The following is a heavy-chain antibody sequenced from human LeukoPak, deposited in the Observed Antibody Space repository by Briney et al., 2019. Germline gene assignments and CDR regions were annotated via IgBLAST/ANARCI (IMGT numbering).Heavy chain of an antibody. CDR1: GGSISSHY. J-gene: IGHJ4*02. Sequence: SETLSLTCTVSGGSISSHYWSWIRQPPGKGLEWIGYIYYSGSTNYNPSLKSRVTISGDTSKNQFSLKLSSVNAADTAVYYCARVGYDFWSGYLYYFNYWGQGTLVTVSS. CDR2: IYYSGST. D-gene: IGHD3-3*01. CDR3: ARVGYDFWSGYLYYFNY. V-gene: IGHV4-59*11.